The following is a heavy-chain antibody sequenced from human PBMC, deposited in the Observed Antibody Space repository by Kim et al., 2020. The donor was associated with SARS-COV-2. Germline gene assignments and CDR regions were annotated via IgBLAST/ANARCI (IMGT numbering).Heavy chain of an antibody. CDR3: ARLTPYGVNDY. V-gene: IGHV4-61*07. Sequence: TNDNPSHKRRVTISVDTSKNQFSLRLSSVTAADTAVYYCARLTPYGVNDYWGQGTLVTVSS. J-gene: IGHJ4*02. D-gene: IGHD4-17*01. CDR2: T.